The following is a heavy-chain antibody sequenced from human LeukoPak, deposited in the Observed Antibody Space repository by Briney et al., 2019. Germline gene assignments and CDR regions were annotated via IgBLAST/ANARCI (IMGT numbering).Heavy chain of an antibody. CDR1: GFTFSSYA. J-gene: IGHJ4*02. CDR3: AAVAVYRPLDY. D-gene: IGHD6-19*01. V-gene: IGHV3-23*01. CDR2: ISGSGAST. Sequence: PGGSLRLSCAASGFTFSSYAMSWVRQAPGKGLEWVSAISGSGASTNYADSVKGRFTISRDNSKNTLYLQMNSLRAEDTAEYYCAAVAVYRPLDYWGQGTLVTVSS.